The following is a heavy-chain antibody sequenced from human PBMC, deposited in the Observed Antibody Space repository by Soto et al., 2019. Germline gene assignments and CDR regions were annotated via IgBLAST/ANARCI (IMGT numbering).Heavy chain of an antibody. CDR1: GGSISSGGYY. CDR2: IYYSGST. Sequence: TLSLTCTVSGGSISSGGYYWSWIRQHPGKGLEWIGYIYYSGSTYYNPSLKSRVTISVDTSKNQFSLKLSSVTAADTAVYYCASMSPYDYIWGSYRYTAFDIWGQGTMVTVSS. V-gene: IGHV4-31*03. D-gene: IGHD3-16*02. J-gene: IGHJ3*02. CDR3: ASMSPYDYIWGSYRYTAFDI.